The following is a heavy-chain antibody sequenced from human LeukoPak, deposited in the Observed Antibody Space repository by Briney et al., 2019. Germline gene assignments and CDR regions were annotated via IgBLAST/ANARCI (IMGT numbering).Heavy chain of an antibody. D-gene: IGHD6-19*01. CDR3: AREYSSGWFDP. J-gene: IGHJ5*02. Sequence: GGSLRLSCAASGFTFSSYWMSWVRQAPGKGLEWVANIKQDGSEKYYVDSVKGRFAISRDNAKNSLYLQMNSLRAEDTAVYYCAREYSSGWFDPWGQGTLVTVSS. CDR2: IKQDGSEK. CDR1: GFTFSSYW. V-gene: IGHV3-7*01.